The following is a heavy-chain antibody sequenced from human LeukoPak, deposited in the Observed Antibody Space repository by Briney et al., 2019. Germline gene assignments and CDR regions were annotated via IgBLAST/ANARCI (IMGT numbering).Heavy chain of an antibody. Sequence: GASVKVSCKASGYTLTSYGISWVRQAPGQGLEWMGWISAYNGNTNYAQKLQGRVTMTTDTSTSTAYMELRSLRSDDTAVYYCARDPGYSSSWYHLYYYGMDVWGQGTTVTVSS. CDR2: ISAYNGNT. CDR1: GYTLTSYG. J-gene: IGHJ6*02. CDR3: ARDPGYSSSWYHLYYYGMDV. V-gene: IGHV1-18*01. D-gene: IGHD6-13*01.